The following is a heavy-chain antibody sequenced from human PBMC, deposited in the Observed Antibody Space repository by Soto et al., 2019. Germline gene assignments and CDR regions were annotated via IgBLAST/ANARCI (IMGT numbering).Heavy chain of an antibody. Sequence: SSETLSLTCAVSGGSISSGGYSWSWIRQPPGKGLEWIGYIYYSGSTYYNPSLKSRVTISVDTSKNQFSLKLSSVTAADTAVYYCARVTYYYDSSGYFPRWFDPWGQGTLVTVSS. D-gene: IGHD3-22*01. J-gene: IGHJ5*02. CDR2: IYYSGST. CDR3: ARVTYYYDSSGYFPRWFDP. CDR1: GGSISSGGYS. V-gene: IGHV4-31*11.